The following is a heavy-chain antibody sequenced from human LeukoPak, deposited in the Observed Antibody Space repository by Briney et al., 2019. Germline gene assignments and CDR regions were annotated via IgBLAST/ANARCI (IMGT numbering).Heavy chain of an antibody. J-gene: IGHJ3*01. CDR2: ISYIGST. V-gene: IGHV4-59*11. Sequence: PCETLSLTCTVSVDSFSRHYWTWIRQPPARGLEWIGYISYIGSTNYSPSLKSRVTISIDTSKNQFSLKLSSVTAADTAVYYCARDLVTVTKGFDFWGQGTMVSVSS. CDR1: VDSFSRHY. CDR3: ARDLVTVTKGFDF. D-gene: IGHD4-17*01.